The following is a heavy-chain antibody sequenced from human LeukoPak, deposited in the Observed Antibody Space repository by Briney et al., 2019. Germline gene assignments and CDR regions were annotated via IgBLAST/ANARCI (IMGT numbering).Heavy chain of an antibody. Sequence: RASVKVSCKASGGTFSSYAISWVRQAPGQGLEWMGGIIPIFGTANYAQKFQGRVTITADESTSTAYMELSSLRAEDTAVYYCAKDVFSAVAGLDYWGQGTLVTVSS. V-gene: IGHV1-69*13. CDR3: AKDVFSAVAGLDY. D-gene: IGHD6-19*01. J-gene: IGHJ4*02. CDR1: GGTFSSYA. CDR2: IIPIFGTA.